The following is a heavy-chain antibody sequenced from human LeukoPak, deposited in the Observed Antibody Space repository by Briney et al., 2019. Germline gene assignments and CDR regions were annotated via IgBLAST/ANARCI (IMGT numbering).Heavy chain of an antibody. Sequence: GGSLRLSCAASGFTLSSYDMHWVRQATGKGLEWVSAIGTAGDTYYPGSVKGRFTISRENAKNSLYLQMNSLRAGDTAVYYCARDLAHGSGFDYWGQGTLVTVSS. D-gene: IGHD3-10*01. J-gene: IGHJ4*02. CDR3: ARDLAHGSGFDY. CDR2: IGTAGDT. V-gene: IGHV3-13*01. CDR1: GFTLSSYD.